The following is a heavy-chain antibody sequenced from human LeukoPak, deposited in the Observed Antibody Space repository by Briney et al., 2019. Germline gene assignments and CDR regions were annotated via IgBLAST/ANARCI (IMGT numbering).Heavy chain of an antibody. CDR2: IYYSGSSYHSGST. Sequence: SETLSLTCTVSGGSISDYYWGWIRQPPGKGLEWIGYIYYSGSSYHSGSTNYNPSLKSRVTISVEASENQFSLKLSSVTAADTAVYYCARDRVHFDFWGQGTLLTVSS. J-gene: IGHJ4*02. V-gene: IGHV4-59*01. CDR3: ARDRVHFDF. CDR1: GGSISDYY.